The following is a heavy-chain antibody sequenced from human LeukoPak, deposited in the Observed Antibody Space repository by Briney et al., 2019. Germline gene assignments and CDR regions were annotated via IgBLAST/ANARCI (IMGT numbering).Heavy chain of an antibody. V-gene: IGHV1-2*02. CDR2: INAKSGDT. J-gene: IGHJ4*02. D-gene: IGHD6-19*01. CDR1: GYTLTGYH. Sequence: ASVKVSCKASGYTLTGYHMHWVRQAPAHGREWMGWINAKSGDTNSAQKFQGRVTMTRDTSISTAYIELSSVTSDDTAVYYCARGGRSGWSHCDYCGQGALVTVSS. CDR3: ARGGRSGWSHCDY.